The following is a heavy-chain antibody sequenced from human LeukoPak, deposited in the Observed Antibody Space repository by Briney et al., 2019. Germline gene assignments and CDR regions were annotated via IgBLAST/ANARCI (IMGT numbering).Heavy chain of an antibody. V-gene: IGHV1-2*02. CDR3: ARIYRAPDY. CDR1: GYTFTVHY. CDR2: INPNNGVT. D-gene: IGHD1-26*01. J-gene: IGHJ4*02. Sequence: ASVKVSCKASGYTFTVHYIHWVRQVPGQGLEWVGWINPNNGVTKYAQKFQGRVTMTSDTSITTAYMELSSLRSDDTAVYYCARIYRAPDYWGQGTLVTVSS.